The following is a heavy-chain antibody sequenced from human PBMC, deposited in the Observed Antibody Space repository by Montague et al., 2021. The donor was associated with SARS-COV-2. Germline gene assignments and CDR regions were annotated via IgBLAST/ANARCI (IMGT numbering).Heavy chain of an antibody. CDR3: ARVQGITMIVVVIGAFDI. V-gene: IGHV4-31*03. Sequence: TLSLTCTVSGGSISSGGYYWSWIRQHPGKGLEWIGYIYYSGSTYYNPSLKSRVTISVDTSQNQFSLKLSSVTAAATAVYYCARVQGITMIVVVIGAFDIWGQGTMVTVSS. CDR1: GGSISSGGYY. J-gene: IGHJ3*02. D-gene: IGHD3-22*01. CDR2: IYYSGST.